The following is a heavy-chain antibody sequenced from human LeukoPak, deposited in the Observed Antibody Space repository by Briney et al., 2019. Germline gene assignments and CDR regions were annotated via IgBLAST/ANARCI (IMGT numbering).Heavy chain of an antibody. CDR2: IYSGGST. CDR1: GFTVSSNY. J-gene: IGHJ4*02. D-gene: IGHD3-9*01. Sequence: GGSLRLSCAASGFTVSSNYMSWVRQAPGKGLEWVSVIYSGGSTYYADSVKGRFTISRDNSKNTLYLQMNSLRAEDTAVYYCARSRLGPCILTGYTDFDYWGQGTLVTVSS. CDR3: ARSRLGPCILTGYTDFDY. V-gene: IGHV3-66*01.